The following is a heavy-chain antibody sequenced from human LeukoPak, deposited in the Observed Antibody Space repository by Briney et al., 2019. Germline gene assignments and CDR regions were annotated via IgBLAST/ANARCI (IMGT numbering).Heavy chain of an antibody. J-gene: IGHJ6*02. CDR3: ARDTTRSGWQLYYYGMDV. D-gene: IGHD6-19*01. Sequence: AASVKVSCKASGYTFTSYGISWVRQAPGQGLEWMGWISAYNGNTNYAQKLQGRVTMTTDTSTSTAYTELRSLRSDDTAVYYCARDTTRSGWQLYYYGMDVWGQGTTVTVSS. V-gene: IGHV1-18*01. CDR1: GYTFTSYG. CDR2: ISAYNGNT.